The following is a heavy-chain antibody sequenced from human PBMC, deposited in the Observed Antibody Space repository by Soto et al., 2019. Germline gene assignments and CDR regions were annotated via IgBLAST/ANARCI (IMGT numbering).Heavy chain of an antibody. J-gene: IGHJ6*02. CDR3: AKGPTYGDYYYGMDV. CDR1: GFTFSSYA. V-gene: IGHV3-23*01. CDR2: ISGSGGST. D-gene: IGHD4-17*01. Sequence: GGSLRLSCAASGFTFSSYAMSWVRQAPGKGLEWVSAISGSGGSTYYADSVKGRFTISRDNSKNTLYLQMNSLRAEDTAVYYCAKGPTYGDYYYGMDVWGQGTTVTVSS.